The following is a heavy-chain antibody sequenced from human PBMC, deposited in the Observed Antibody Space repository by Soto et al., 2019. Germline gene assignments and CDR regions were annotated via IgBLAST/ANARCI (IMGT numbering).Heavy chain of an antibody. CDR3: ARDWVDTAIQGHYYYYYGMDV. CDR2: INPSSGGT. CDR1: GYTFTGYY. Sequence: ASVKVSCKASGYTFTGYYMHWVRQAPGQGLEWMGWINPSSGGTNYAQKFQGRVTMTRDTSISTAYMELSRLRSDDTAVYYCARDWVDTAIQGHYYYYYGMDVWGQGTTVTVSS. V-gene: IGHV1-2*02. J-gene: IGHJ6*02. D-gene: IGHD5-18*01.